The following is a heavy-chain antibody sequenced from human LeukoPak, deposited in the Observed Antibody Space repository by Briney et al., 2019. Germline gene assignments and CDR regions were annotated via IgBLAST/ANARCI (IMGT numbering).Heavy chain of an antibody. CDR3: ARSIYASGWPDY. D-gene: IGHD6-19*01. CDR1: GGSMISYY. J-gene: IGHJ4*02. V-gene: IGHV4-59*08. Sequence: SETLSLTYTFSGGSMISYYWICIRQPPGKGLEWIGYIFHSGSTKCNPSLKSRVTISVDTSKNHFSLKLSSLTAADTAVYYCARSIYASGWPDYWGQGTLVTVSS. CDR2: IFHSGST.